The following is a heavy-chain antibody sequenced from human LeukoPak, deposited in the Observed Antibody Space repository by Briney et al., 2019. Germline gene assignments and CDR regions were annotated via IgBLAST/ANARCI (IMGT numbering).Heavy chain of an antibody. J-gene: IGHJ5*02. CDR1: GFTFSDYW. V-gene: IGHV3-74*01. D-gene: IGHD3-22*01. CDR2: IKGDGSET. CDR3: VRGQIGVSVIVH. Sequence: GGYLRLSCAAPGFTFSDYWMHSVRQVPGKGLVWVSRIKGDGSETNYADSVKGRFTISRDNAKNTLFLQMNSLRVEDTAVYYCVRGQIGVSVIVHWGQGTLVTVSS.